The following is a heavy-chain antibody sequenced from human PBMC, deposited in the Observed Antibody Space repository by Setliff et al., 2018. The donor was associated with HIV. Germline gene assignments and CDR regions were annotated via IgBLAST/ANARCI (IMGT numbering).Heavy chain of an antibody. V-gene: IGHV1-3*01. Sequence: ASVKVSCKASGYSFTKYGIQWVRQAPGQRLEWMGLINAANGDTKYSQKFQARLTFTRDTSASTVYMELRSLRSEDTAVYYCARADERKKYHYDSSEKGGFDYWGQGTLVTVSS. CDR3: ARADERKKYHYDSSEKGGFDY. CDR2: INAANGDT. D-gene: IGHD3-22*01. CDR1: GYSFTKYG. J-gene: IGHJ4*02.